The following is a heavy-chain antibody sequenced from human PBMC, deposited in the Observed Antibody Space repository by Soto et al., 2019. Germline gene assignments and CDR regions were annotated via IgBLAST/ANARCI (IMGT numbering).Heavy chain of an antibody. V-gene: IGHV1-69*13. CDR3: ARERGYSGYDYPSYYYYGMDV. J-gene: IGHJ6*01. D-gene: IGHD5-12*01. Sequence: ASVKVSCKASGGTFSSYAISWVRQAPGQGLEWMGGIIPIFGTANYAQKFQGRVTITADESTSTAYMELSSLRSEDTAVYYCARERGYSGYDYPSYYYYGMDVWGRGTTMTVSA. CDR1: GGTFSSYA. CDR2: IIPIFGTA.